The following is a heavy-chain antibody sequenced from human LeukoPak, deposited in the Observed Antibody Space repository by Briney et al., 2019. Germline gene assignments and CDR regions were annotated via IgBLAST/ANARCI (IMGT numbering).Heavy chain of an antibody. Sequence: PGGSLRLSCAASGFTFSSYGMHWVCQAPGKGLEWVAFIRYDGSNKYYADSVKGRFTISRDNSKNTLYLQMNSLRAEDTAVYYCARDNWYYGSGSYYNVHRRAGAFDIWGQGTMVTVSS. D-gene: IGHD3-10*01. J-gene: IGHJ3*02. V-gene: IGHV3-30*02. CDR3: ARDNWYYGSGSYYNVHRRAGAFDI. CDR1: GFTFSSYG. CDR2: IRYDGSNK.